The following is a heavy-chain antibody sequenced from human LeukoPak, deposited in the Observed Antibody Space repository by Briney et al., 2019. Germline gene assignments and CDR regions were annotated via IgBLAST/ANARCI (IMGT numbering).Heavy chain of an antibody. Sequence: RSLRLSCAASGFTFSSYAMHWVRQAPGKGLEWVAVISYDGSNKYYADSVKGRFTISRDNSKNTLYLQMNSLRAEDTAVYYCARTGYCSGGSCYGMDVWGQGTTVTVSS. D-gene: IGHD2-15*01. J-gene: IGHJ6*02. CDR2: ISYDGSNK. CDR1: GFTFSSYA. V-gene: IGHV3-30-3*01. CDR3: ARTGYCSGGSCYGMDV.